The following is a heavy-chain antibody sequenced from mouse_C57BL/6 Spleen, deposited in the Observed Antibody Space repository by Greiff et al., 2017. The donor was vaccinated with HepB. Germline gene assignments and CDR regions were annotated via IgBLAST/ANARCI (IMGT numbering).Heavy chain of an antibody. V-gene: IGHV1-80*01. CDR2: IYPGDGDT. CDR3: ARGVPYYGNYWYFDV. J-gene: IGHJ1*03. D-gene: IGHD2-1*01. Sequence: QVQLQQSGAELVKPGASVKISCKASGYAFSSYWMNWVKQRPGKGLEWIGQIYPGDGDTNYNGKFKGKATLTADKSSTTAYMQLSSLTSEDSAVYFCARGVPYYGNYWYFDVWGTGTTVTVSS. CDR1: GYAFSSYW.